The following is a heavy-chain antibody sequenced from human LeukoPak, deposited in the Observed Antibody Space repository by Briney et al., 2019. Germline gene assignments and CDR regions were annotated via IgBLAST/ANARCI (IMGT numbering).Heavy chain of an antibody. CDR2: IKEDGSGK. J-gene: IGHJ4*02. Sequence: GGSLRLSCAASGFTFSSYAMSWVRQAPGKGLEWVANIKEDGSGKYYVDSVKGRFTISRDNAKNSLYLQMNSLRAEDTAVYYCARDPRSKGGDWGDFDYWGQGTLVTVSS. CDR3: ARDPRSKGGDWGDFDY. CDR1: GFTFSSYA. V-gene: IGHV3-7*01. D-gene: IGHD2-21*02.